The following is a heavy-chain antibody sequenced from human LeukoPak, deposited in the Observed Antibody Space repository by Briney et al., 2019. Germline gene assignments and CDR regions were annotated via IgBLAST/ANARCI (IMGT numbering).Heavy chain of an antibody. CDR2: ISSGNTYI. D-gene: IGHD4/OR15-4a*01. CDR1: GFTFSSYS. CDR3: ARRAGAYSHPYDY. V-gene: IGHV3-21*04. Sequence: GGSLRLSCAASGFTFSSYSMNWVRQAPGKGLEWVSSISSGNTYIYYADSVRGRFTISRDNAKNSLYLQMNSLRAEDTAVYYCARRAGAYSHPYDYWGQGTLVTVSS. J-gene: IGHJ4*02.